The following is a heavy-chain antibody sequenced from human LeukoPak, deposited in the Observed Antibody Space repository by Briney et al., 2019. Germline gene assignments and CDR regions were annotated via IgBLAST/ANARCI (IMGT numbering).Heavy chain of an antibody. V-gene: IGHV3-21*01. CDR2: ISSSSSYI. Sequence: GGSLRLSCAASGFTFSSYSMNWVRQAPGKGLEWVSSISSSSSYIYYADSVKGRFTISRDNAKNSLYLQMNSLRAEDTAVYYCARDGSSWYGNDYWGQGTLVTVSS. J-gene: IGHJ4*02. CDR3: ARDGSSWYGNDY. D-gene: IGHD6-13*01. CDR1: GFTFSSYS.